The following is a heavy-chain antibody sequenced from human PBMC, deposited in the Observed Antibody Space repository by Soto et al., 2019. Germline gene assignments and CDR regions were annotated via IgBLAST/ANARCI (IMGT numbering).Heavy chain of an antibody. V-gene: IGHV3-30-3*01. Sequence: QVQLVESGGGVVQPGRSPRLSCAASGFTFSSYAMHWVRQAPGKGLEWVAVISYDGSNKYYADSVKGRFTISRDNSKNTLYLQMNSLRAEDTAVYYCARFVADCSGGSCLDYWGQGTLVTVSS. CDR3: ARFVADCSGGSCLDY. CDR1: GFTFSSYA. J-gene: IGHJ4*02. D-gene: IGHD2-15*01. CDR2: ISYDGSNK.